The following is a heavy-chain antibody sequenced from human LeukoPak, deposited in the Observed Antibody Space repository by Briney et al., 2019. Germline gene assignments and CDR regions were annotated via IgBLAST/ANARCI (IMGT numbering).Heavy chain of an antibody. CDR2: LYYSGSY. V-gene: IGHV4-30-4*01. CDR1: GGSISSGDYY. D-gene: IGHD2-21*02. J-gene: IGHJ4*02. Sequence: SETLSLTCTVSGGSISSGDYYWSWLRQPPGQGLEWIVYLYYSGSYYYSPSLKSRFTISVDTSTNQFSLKLSSVTAADTAVYYCARTCGGDCSNFDYWGQGTLVTVSS. CDR3: ARTCGGDCSNFDY.